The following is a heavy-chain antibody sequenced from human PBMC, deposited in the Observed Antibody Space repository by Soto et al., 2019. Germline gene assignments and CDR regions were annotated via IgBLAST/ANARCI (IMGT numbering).Heavy chain of an antibody. V-gene: IGHV3-23*04. CDR3: VKAEWMVQLFDY. CDR1: GFTFSHYV. D-gene: IGHD6-19*01. CDR2: ISGNGENT. J-gene: IGHJ4*02. Sequence: EVQLVESGGGLIQPGGSLRLSCAASGFTFSHYVMSWVRQAPGKGLEWVSGISGNGENTDYADSVKGRFTISRDNSNNTLYLPMNSLRAEDTAIYYCVKAEWMVQLFDYWGQGSLVTVSS.